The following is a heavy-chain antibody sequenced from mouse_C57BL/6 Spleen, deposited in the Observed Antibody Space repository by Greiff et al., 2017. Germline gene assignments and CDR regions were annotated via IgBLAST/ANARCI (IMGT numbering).Heavy chain of an antibody. D-gene: IGHD1-1*01. V-gene: IGHV1-59*01. CDR2: IDPSDSYT. CDR3: AREGTVGPHWYFDG. CDR1: GYTFTSYW. Sequence: QVQLQQPGAELVRPGTSVKLSCKASGYTFTSYWMHWVKQRPGQGLEWIGVIDPSDSYTNYNQKFKGKATLTVDTSSSTAYMQLSSLTSEDSAVYYCAREGTVGPHWYFDGWGTGTTVTVSS. J-gene: IGHJ1*03.